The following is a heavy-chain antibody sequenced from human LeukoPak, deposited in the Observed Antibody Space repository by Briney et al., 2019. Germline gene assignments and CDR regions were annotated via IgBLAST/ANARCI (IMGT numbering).Heavy chain of an antibody. CDR1: GGSISSGDYY. D-gene: IGHD3-22*01. Sequence: SETLSLTCTVSGGSISSGDYYWSWIRQPPGKGLEWIGYIYYSGSTYYNPSLKSRVTISVDTSKNQFSIKLSSVTAADTGVYYCARSDEHPIVVENAFDIWGQGTMVTVSS. J-gene: IGHJ3*02. CDR2: IYYSGST. CDR3: ARSDEHPIVVENAFDI. V-gene: IGHV4-30-4*02.